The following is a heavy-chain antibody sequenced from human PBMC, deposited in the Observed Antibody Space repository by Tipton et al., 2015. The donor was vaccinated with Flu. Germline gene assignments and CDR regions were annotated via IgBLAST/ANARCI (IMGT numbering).Heavy chain of an antibody. CDR1: GYSITSGYY. J-gene: IGHJ4*02. CDR3: ARVRWEYASGFDS. Sequence: TLSLTCAVSGYSITSGYYWGWIRQPPGKGLEWIGSISHTGTTNSNPSLKSRVTISVDTSKNHFSLKLTSVTAADTAVYYCARVRWEYASGFDSWGQGTLVTFSP. V-gene: IGHV4-38-2*01. CDR2: ISHTGTT. D-gene: IGHD2-2*01.